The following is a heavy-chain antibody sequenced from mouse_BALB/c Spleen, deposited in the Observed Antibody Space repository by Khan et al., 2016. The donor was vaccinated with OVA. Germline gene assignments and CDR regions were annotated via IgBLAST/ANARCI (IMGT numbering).Heavy chain of an antibody. V-gene: IGHV2-9*02. CDR2: IWTGGIT. CDR3: ARSYDYDVGGFAY. J-gene: IGHJ3*01. CDR1: GFSLSNYG. Sequence: QVQLKESGPGLVAPSQSLSITCTVSGFSLSNYGIHWVRQPPGKGLEWLGVIWTGGITNYNSALMSRLSISNDNSKSHVFLKMNRLQTDDTAIYYCARSYDYDVGGFAYWGQGTLVTVSA. D-gene: IGHD2-4*01.